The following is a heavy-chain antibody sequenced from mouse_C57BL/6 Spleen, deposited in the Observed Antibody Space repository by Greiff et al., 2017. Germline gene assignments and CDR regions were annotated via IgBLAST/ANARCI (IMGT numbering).Heavy chain of an antibody. V-gene: IGHV1-80*01. CDR2: IYPGDGDT. D-gene: IGHD1-1*01. CDR1: GYAFSSYW. J-gene: IGHJ4*01. Sequence: VQLQQSGAELVKPGASVKISCKASGYAFSSYWMNWVKQRPGKGLEWIGQIYPGDGDTNYNGKFKGKAPLTADKSSSTDYMQLSSLTSEDSAVYFCARALRYRAMDYWGQGTSVTVSS. CDR3: ARALRYRAMDY.